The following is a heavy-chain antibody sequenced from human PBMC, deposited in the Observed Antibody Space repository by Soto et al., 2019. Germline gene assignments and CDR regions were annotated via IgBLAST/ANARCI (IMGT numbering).Heavy chain of an antibody. Sequence: QVQLQESGPGMVKPSETLSLTCTVSGGSISSYYWSWIRLAPGKGLEWIGYIYCSGSTNYNPSLKSRVTIAVDTSKNQFSLKLSSVTAADTAVYYCARGDGDEQLVYYYYGMDVWGQGTTVTVSS. V-gene: IGHV4-59*01. CDR2: IYCSGST. CDR1: GGSISSYY. CDR3: ARGDGDEQLVYYYYGMDV. D-gene: IGHD6-6*01. J-gene: IGHJ6*02.